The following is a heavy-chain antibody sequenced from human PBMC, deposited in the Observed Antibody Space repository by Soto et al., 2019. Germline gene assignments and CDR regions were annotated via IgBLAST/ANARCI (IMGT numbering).Heavy chain of an antibody. J-gene: IGHJ4*02. D-gene: IGHD6-19*01. CDR3: AGGAVAGTSPAY. CDR2: IYHSGST. V-gene: IGHV4-4*02. Sequence: QVQLQESGPGLVKPSGTLSLTCAVSRGSITSSNWWSWVRQPPGKGLEWIGEIYHSGSTNYNPSLKSRVTISVDKTKNVFSLKLSSLTAADTAMYYCAGGAVAGTSPAYWGQGTLVTVSS. CDR1: RGSITSSNW.